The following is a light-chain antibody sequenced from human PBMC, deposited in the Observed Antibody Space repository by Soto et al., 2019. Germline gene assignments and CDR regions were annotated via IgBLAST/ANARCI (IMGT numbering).Light chain of an antibody. J-gene: IGLJ1*01. V-gene: IGLV7-43*01. CDR3: LLYYDGDHV. CDR2: TIS. Sequence: QTVVTQEPSLTVSPGGTVTLTCASTTGAVTSDSYPSWFQQKPGQAPRALIYTISNKHSWTPAWFSGSLLGGKAALTLSDVQPEDEAAYFCLLYYDGDHVFGPGTKLTVL. CDR1: TGAVTSDSY.